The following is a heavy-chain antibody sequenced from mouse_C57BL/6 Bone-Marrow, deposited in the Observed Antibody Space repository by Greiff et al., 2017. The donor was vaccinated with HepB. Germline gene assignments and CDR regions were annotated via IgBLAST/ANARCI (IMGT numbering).Heavy chain of an antibody. CDR2: IWSGGST. CDR3: ARPSHYYGSSYYYAMDY. Sequence: VMLVESGPGLVQPSQSLSITCTVSGFSLTSYGVHWVRQSPGKGLEWLGVIWSGGSTDYNAAFISRLSISKDNSKSQVFFKMNSLQADDTAIYYCARPSHYYGSSYYYAMDYWGQGTSVTVSS. V-gene: IGHV2-2*01. D-gene: IGHD1-1*01. J-gene: IGHJ4*01. CDR1: GFSLTSYG.